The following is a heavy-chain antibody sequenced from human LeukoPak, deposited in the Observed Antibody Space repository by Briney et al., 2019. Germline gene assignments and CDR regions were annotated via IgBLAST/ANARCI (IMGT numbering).Heavy chain of an antibody. CDR1: GFIFSSYW. J-gene: IGHJ4*02. CDR2: NNTDWSRP. V-gene: IGHV3-74*01. Sequence: GVPQRLFCGACGFIFSSYWKLGLREAPGGAGVGGSRNNTDWSRPSYADSGKGRFTVSRDNGKNTVYLQMNSLRGEDTAVYYCARAAAAGMYHFDYWGEGTLVTVSS. D-gene: IGHD6-13*01. CDR3: ARAAAAGMYHFDY.